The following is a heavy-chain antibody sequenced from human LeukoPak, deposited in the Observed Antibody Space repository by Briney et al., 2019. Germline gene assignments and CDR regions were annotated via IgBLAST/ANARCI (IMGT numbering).Heavy chain of an antibody. J-gene: IGHJ4*02. D-gene: IGHD3-10*01. V-gene: IGHV3-23*01. CDR1: GFTFGDYS. CDR2: ISGGSGAYT. CDR3: AKRAFRESGTHDY. Sequence: QVGGSLRPSCVASGFTFGDYSVSWVRQAPEKGLEWVSSISGGSGAYTDYADSVQGRFTISRDNSKNTLYLQMNRLTAEDTAVYYCAKRAFRESGTHDYWGQGTLVTVSS.